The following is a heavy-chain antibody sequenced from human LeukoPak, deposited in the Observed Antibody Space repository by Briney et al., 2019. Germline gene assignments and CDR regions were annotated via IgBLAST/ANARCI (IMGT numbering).Heavy chain of an antibody. Sequence: AGGSLRLSCAASGFNFKLSAMSWGRQAPGKGLEWVALISGSGSRGSGIIGGNTYYADSVKGRFTISRDDSQNTVYLQMNSVRAEDTALYYCAKAGRYYDSSGYYEYYFDYWGQGTLVTVSS. V-gene: IGHV3-23*01. CDR2: ISGSGSRGSGIIGGNT. D-gene: IGHD3-22*01. CDR3: AKAGRYYDSSGYYEYYFDY. J-gene: IGHJ4*02. CDR1: GFNFKLSA.